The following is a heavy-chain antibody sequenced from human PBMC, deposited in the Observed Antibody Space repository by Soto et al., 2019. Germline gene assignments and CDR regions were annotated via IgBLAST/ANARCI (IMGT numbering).Heavy chain of an antibody. V-gene: IGHV3-49*03. J-gene: IGHJ5*02. D-gene: IGHD2-2*01. CDR3: TSHCSSTSCYDWFDP. CDR2: IRSKAYGGAT. Sequence: PGGSLRLSCTASGFTIGDYAMSWFRQAPGKGLEWVGFIRSKAYGGATEYAASVKGRFTISRDDSKSIAYLQMNSLKTEDTAVYYCTSHCSSTSCYDWFDPWRQGTLVTVSS. CDR1: GFTIGDYA.